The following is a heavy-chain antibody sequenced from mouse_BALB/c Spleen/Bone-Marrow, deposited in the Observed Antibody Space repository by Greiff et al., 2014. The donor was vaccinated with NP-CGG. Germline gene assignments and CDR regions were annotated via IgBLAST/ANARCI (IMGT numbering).Heavy chain of an antibody. Sequence: EVQVVESGGDLVKPGGSLKLSCAASGFTFSRYGMSWVRQTPDKRLEWVANISSGGSYTYYPDSVKGRFTISRDNAKNTLYLHMSSLKSEDTAMYYCARQYGNLGVMDYWGQGTPVTVSS. CDR3: ARQYGNLGVMDY. CDR1: GFTFSRYG. J-gene: IGHJ4*01. D-gene: IGHD2-1*01. V-gene: IGHV5-6*01. CDR2: ISSGGSYT.